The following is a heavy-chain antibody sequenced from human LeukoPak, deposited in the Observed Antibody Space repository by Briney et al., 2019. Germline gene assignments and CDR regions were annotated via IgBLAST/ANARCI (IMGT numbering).Heavy chain of an antibody. Sequence: PSETLSLTCAVYGGSFSGYYWSWIRQPPGKGLEWGGEIKHSGRTNYNPSLKSRVNISVDASKPECSLKLSSVTAADTAVYYCVRQEAAGIYFGYWGQGTLVTVFS. CDR2: IKHSGRT. CDR3: VRQEAAGIYFGY. V-gene: IGHV4-34*01. CDR1: GGSFSGYY. D-gene: IGHD6-13*01. J-gene: IGHJ4*02.